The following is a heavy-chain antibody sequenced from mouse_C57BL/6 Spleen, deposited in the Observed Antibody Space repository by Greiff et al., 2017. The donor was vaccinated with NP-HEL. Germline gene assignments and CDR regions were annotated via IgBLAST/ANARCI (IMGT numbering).Heavy chain of an antibody. CDR1: GYTFTSYW. J-gene: IGHJ4*01. CDR3: AREGVDGSSYVGAMDY. Sequence: VQLQQSGAELVKPGASVKMSCKASGYTFTSYWITWVKQRPGQGLEWIGDIYPGSGSTNYNEKFKSKATLTVDTSSSTAYMQLSSLTSEDSAVYYCAREGVDGSSYVGAMDYWGQGTSVTVSS. D-gene: IGHD1-1*01. V-gene: IGHV1-55*01. CDR2: IYPGSGST.